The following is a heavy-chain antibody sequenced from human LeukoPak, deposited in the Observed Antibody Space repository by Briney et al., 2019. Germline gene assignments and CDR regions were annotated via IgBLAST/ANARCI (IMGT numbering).Heavy chain of an antibody. CDR2: ISWNSGSI. D-gene: IGHD3-3*01. V-gene: IGHV3-9*03. CDR3: AKGYYDFWSDWDYMDV. J-gene: IGHJ6*03. CDR1: GFTFDDYA. Sequence: GGSLRLSCAASGFTFDDYAMHWVRQAPGKGLEWVSGISWNSGSIGYVDSVKGRFTISRDNAKNSLYLQMNSLRAEDMALYYCAKGYYDFWSDWDYMDVWGKGTTVTVSS.